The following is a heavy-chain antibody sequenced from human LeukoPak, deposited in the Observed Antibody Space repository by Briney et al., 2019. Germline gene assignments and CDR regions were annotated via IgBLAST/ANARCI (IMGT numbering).Heavy chain of an antibody. D-gene: IGHD2-15*01. CDR2: ISSSSSYI. V-gene: IGHV3-21*01. Sequence: GGSLRLSCAASGFTFSSYSMNWVRQAPGKGLEWVSSISSSSSYIYYADSVKGRFTISRDNAKNTLYLQMNSLRAEDTAVYYCATDRSGYCSGGSCYSNYYYYMDVWGKGTTVTVSS. CDR1: GFTFSSYS. CDR3: ATDRSGYCSGGSCYSNYYYYMDV. J-gene: IGHJ6*03.